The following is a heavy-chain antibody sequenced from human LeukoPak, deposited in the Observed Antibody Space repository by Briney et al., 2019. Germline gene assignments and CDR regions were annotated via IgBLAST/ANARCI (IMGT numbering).Heavy chain of an antibody. CDR3: AVVPAAMGDWFDP. CDR2: INPSGGST. J-gene: IGHJ5*02. CDR1: GYTFTSYY. V-gene: IGHV1-46*01. Sequence: ASVKVSCKASGYTFTSYYMHWVRQAPGQGLEWMGLINPSGGSTSYAQKFQGRVTMTRDTSTSTVYMELSSLRSEDTAVYYCAVVPAAMGDWFDPWGQGTLVTVSS. D-gene: IGHD2-2*01.